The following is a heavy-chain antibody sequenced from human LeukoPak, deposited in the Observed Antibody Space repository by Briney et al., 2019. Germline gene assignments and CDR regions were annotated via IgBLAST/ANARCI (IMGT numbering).Heavy chain of an antibody. D-gene: IGHD3-10*02. CDR3: AELGITMIGGV. J-gene: IGHJ6*04. V-gene: IGHV3-48*03. CDR1: GFTFGSYE. Sequence: GGSLRLSCEASGFTFGSYEMTWVRQAPGKGLEWLSYISTSGSIIVYADSVRGRFTVSRDNAKKSLYLQMNSLRAEDTAVYYCAELGITMIGGVWGKGTTVTISS. CDR2: ISTSGSII.